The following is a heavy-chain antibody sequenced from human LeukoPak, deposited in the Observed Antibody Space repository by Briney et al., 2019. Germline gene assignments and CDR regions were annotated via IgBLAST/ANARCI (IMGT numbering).Heavy chain of an antibody. CDR2: ISSSSSYI. J-gene: IGHJ4*02. CDR1: GFTFSSYS. V-gene: IGHV3-21*01. CDR3: ARESPAYCSGGSCYGEDY. D-gene: IGHD2-15*01. Sequence: GGSLRFSGAASGFTFSSYSMNWVRQAPGKGLEWVSSISSSSSYIYYADSVKGRFTISRDNAKNSLYLQMNSLRAEDTAVYYCARESPAYCSGGSCYGEDYWGQGTLVTVSS.